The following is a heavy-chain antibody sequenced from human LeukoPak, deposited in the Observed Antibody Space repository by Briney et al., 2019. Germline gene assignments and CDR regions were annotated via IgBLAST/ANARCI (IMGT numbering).Heavy chain of an antibody. CDR3: ARRSFGGVIAPFDY. Sequence: GGSLRLSCAASGFTFSSYWMSWVRQAPGKGLEWVANIKQDGSEKYYVDSVKGRFTISRDNAKNSLYLQMNSLRAEDTAVYYCARRSFGGVIAPFDYWGQGTLVTVSS. CDR1: GFTFSSYW. J-gene: IGHJ4*02. CDR2: IKQDGSEK. D-gene: IGHD3-16*02. V-gene: IGHV3-7*01.